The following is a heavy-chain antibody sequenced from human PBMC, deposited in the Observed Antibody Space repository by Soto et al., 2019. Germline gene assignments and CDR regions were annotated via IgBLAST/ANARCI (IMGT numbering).Heavy chain of an antibody. CDR2: IWYDGSHI. V-gene: IGHV3-33*01. Sequence: QAQLVQSGGGVVQPGRSLRLSCVASGFTFSTYNMHWVRQTPGKGLEWVAVIWYDGSHISYGDSLKGRFTISRDNSKNTLYLQMNGLRAEDTAVYYCARDYARAFDIWGQGTMVTVSS. CDR1: GFTFSTYN. CDR3: ARDYARAFDI. D-gene: IGHD4-17*01. J-gene: IGHJ3*02.